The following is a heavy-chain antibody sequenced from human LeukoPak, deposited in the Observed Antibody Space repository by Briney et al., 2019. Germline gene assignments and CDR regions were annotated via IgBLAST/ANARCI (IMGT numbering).Heavy chain of an antibody. D-gene: IGHD6-19*01. CDR1: GFTFSSYA. CDR3: AKDSGDTSGNWFDP. Sequence: PGGSLRLSCAASGFTFSSYAMSWVRQAPGKGLEWVSSISGSGGITYYTDSVKGRFTVSRDNSKNTLFLQMNSLGAEDTAVYYCAKDSGDTSGNWFDPWGQGTLVTVSS. V-gene: IGHV3-23*01. CDR2: ISGSGGIT. J-gene: IGHJ5*02.